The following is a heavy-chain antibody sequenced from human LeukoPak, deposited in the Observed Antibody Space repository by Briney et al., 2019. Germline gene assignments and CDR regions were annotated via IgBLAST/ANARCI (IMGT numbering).Heavy chain of an antibody. D-gene: IGHD3-22*01. Sequence: SVKVSCKASGGTFSSYAISWVRQAPGQGLEWMGRIIPILGIANYAQKFQGRVTTTADKSTSTAYMELSSLRSEDTAVYYCAREGHGYYDGSGYSFWGQGTLVTVSS. CDR3: AREGHGYYDGSGYSF. CDR1: GGTFSSYA. CDR2: IIPILGIA. J-gene: IGHJ4*02. V-gene: IGHV1-69*04.